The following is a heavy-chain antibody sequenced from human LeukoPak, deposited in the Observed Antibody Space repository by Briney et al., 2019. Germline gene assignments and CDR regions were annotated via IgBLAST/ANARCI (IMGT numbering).Heavy chain of an antibody. J-gene: IGHJ4*02. V-gene: IGHV3-48*04. CDR3: ARGGPGAKLRYFDWLFDY. CDR2: ISSSSSTI. D-gene: IGHD3-9*01. CDR1: GFTFSSYS. Sequence: GGSLRLSCAASGFTFSSYSMNWVRQAPGKGLEWVSYISSSSSTIYYADSVKGRFTISRDNAKNSLYLQMNSLRAEDTAVYYCARGGPGAKLRYFDWLFDYWGQGTLVTVSS.